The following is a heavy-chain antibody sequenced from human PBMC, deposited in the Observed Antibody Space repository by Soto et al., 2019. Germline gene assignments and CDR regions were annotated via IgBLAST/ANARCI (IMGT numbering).Heavy chain of an antibody. CDR2: ISYDGTNK. V-gene: IGHV3-30*18. Sequence: QVQLVESGGGVVQPGRSLRLSCAASGFTFSTYGMHWVRQAPGKGLEWVAVISYDGTNKYYADSVKGRFTISRDNSKNTLYLQMNSVRAEDTAVYYCAKWDCSSTSCYRFSLDYWGQGTLVTVSS. D-gene: IGHD2-2*01. CDR1: GFTFSTYG. CDR3: AKWDCSSTSCYRFSLDY. J-gene: IGHJ4*02.